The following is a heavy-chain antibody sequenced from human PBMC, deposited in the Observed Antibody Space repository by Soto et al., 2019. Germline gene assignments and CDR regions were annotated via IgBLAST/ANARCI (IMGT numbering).Heavy chain of an antibody. J-gene: IGHJ3*02. V-gene: IGHV3-23*01. CDR3: PKESPPPLRFLEWSHDAFDI. Sequence: GGSLRLSCAASGFTFSSYAMSWVRQAPGKGLEWVSAISGSGGSTYYADSVKGRFTISRDNSKNTLYLQMNSLRAEDTAVYYCPKESPPPLRFLEWSHDAFDIWGQGTMVTVS. D-gene: IGHD3-3*01. CDR1: GFTFSSYA. CDR2: ISGSGGST.